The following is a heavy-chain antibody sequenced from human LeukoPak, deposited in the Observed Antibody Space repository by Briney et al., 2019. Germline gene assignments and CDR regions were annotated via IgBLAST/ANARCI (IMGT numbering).Heavy chain of an antibody. Sequence: PGGSLRLSCAASGFTFSSYAMSWVRQAPGRGLEWVSVISGSGGSTYYADSVKGRFTISRDNSKNTLYLQMNSLRAEDTAVYYCAKDRGIRPRIVVVPYDAFDIWGQGTMVTVSS. CDR1: GFTFSSYA. J-gene: IGHJ3*02. V-gene: IGHV3-23*01. CDR3: AKDRGIRPRIVVVPYDAFDI. D-gene: IGHD2-15*01. CDR2: ISGSGGST.